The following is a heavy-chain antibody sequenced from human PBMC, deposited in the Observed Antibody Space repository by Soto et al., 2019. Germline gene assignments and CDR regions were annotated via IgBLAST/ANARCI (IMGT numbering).Heavy chain of an antibody. CDR3: ARADYAWFDP. V-gene: IGHV4-59*01. CDR2: IYYSGST. CDR1: GGSISSYY. J-gene: IGHJ5*02. Sequence: SETLSLTCTVSGGSISSYYWSWIRQPPGRGLEWIGYIYYSGSTNYNPSLKSRVTISVDTSKNQFSLKLSSVTAADTAVYYCARADYAWFDPWGQGTLVTVSS. D-gene: IGHD4-17*01.